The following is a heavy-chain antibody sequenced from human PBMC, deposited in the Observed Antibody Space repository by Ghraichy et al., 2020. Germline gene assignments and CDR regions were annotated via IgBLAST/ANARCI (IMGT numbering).Heavy chain of an antibody. V-gene: IGHV3-43*01. CDR2: ISWDGGST. D-gene: IGHD5-18*01. J-gene: IGHJ4*02. CDR1: GFTFDDYT. CDR3: AKDSGYSYGIFDY. Sequence: GGSLRLSCAASGFTFDDYTMHWVRQAPGKGLEWVSLISWDGGSTYYADSVKGRFTISRDNSKNSLYLQMNSLRTEDTALYYCAKDSGYSYGIFDYWGQGTLVTVSS.